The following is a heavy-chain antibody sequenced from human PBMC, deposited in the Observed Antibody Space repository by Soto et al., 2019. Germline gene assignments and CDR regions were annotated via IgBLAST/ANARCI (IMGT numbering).Heavy chain of an antibody. Sequence: PGESLKISCKGSGYSFTSYWIGWVRQMPGKGLEWMGIIYPGDSDTRYSPSFTGQVTISADKSISTAYLQWSSLKASDTSMFYCARHLSCSSGPLYYYYYMDVWGKGTTVTVSS. V-gene: IGHV5-51*01. J-gene: IGHJ6*03. CDR2: IYPGDSDT. CDR3: ARHLSCSSGPLYYYYYMDV. CDR1: GYSFTSYW. D-gene: IGHD6-6*01.